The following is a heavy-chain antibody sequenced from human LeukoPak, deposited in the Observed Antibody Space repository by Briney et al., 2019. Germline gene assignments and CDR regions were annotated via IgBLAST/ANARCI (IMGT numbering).Heavy chain of an antibody. CDR3: ARDNLAAAGDDNFDI. Sequence: GGSLRLSCAASGFTFSSHAMNWVHQAPGKGLEWVSYISISSSSVYYADSVKGRFTISRDNAKKSLYLQMNSLRAEDTAIYYCARDNLAAAGDDNFDIWGQGTMVTVSS. V-gene: IGHV3-48*04. CDR1: GFTFSSHA. J-gene: IGHJ3*02. CDR2: ISISSSSV. D-gene: IGHD6-13*01.